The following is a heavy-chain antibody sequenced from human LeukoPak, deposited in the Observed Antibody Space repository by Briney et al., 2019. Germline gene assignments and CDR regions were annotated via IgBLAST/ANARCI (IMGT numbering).Heavy chain of an antibody. CDR3: ARQRYCSGGSCYWMGGYFDY. V-gene: IGHV4-38-2*02. D-gene: IGHD2-15*01. CDR2: INHSGST. Sequence: SETLSLTCTVSGYSISSGYYWSWIRQPPGKGLEWIGEINHSGSTNYNPSLKSRVTISVDTSKNQFSLKLSSVTAADTAVYYCARQRYCSGGSCYWMGGYFDYWGQGTLVTVSS. CDR1: GYSISSGYY. J-gene: IGHJ4*02.